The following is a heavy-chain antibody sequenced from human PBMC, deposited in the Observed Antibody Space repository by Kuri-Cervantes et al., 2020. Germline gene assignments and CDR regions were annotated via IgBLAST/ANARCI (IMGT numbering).Heavy chain of an antibody. CDR3: ARVTSTVTIPPSRYFDL. CDR2: IKQDGSEK. Sequence: GGSLRLSCAASGFTFSSYWMSWVRQAPGKGLEWVANIKQDGSEKYYVDSVKGRFTISRDNSKNTLYLQMNSLRAEDTAVYYCARVTSTVTIPPSRYFDLWGRGTLVTVSS. V-gene: IGHV3-7*02. CDR1: GFTFSSYW. D-gene: IGHD4-17*01. J-gene: IGHJ2*01.